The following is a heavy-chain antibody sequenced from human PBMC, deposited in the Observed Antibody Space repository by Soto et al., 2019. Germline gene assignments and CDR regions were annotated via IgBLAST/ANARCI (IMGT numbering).Heavy chain of an antibody. CDR2: IYSGGST. D-gene: IGHD6-13*01. CDR1: GFPISSNY. V-gene: IGHV3-66*04. CDR3: ARPRSSWATYFDY. Sequence: SLRLSCAASGFPISSNYMSWVRQAPGKGLEWVSVIYSGGSTYYADSVKGRFTISRDNSKNTLFLQMNSLRAEDTAVYYCARPRSSWATYFDYWCQGTLVTVSS. J-gene: IGHJ4*02.